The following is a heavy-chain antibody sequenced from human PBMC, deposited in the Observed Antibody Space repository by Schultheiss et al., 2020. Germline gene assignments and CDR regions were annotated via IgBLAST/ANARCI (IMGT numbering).Heavy chain of an antibody. J-gene: IGHJ4*02. D-gene: IGHD3-22*01. CDR2: ISSSGSTI. CDR1: GFTFSDYY. V-gene: IGHV3-11*01. CDR3: VSLYYYDSSGLFDY. Sequence: GASLKISCAASGFTFSDYYMSWIRQAPGKGLEWVSYISSSGSTIYYADSVKGRFTISRDNAKNSLYLQMNSLRAEDTAVYYCVSLYYYDSSGLFDYWGQGTLVTVSS.